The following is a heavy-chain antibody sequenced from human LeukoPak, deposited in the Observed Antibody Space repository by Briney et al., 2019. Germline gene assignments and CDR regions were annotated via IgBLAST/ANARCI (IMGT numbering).Heavy chain of an antibody. CDR3: ASLLWRGYTPFDY. Sequence: GGSLRLSCAASGFTFSNYAMSWVRQAPGKGLEWVSAISGSGGTTYYADSVNGLFTISRDNSKNTLYLQMNSLRAEDTAIYYCASLLWRGYTPFDYWGQGTLVTVSS. CDR1: GFTFSNYA. J-gene: IGHJ4*02. V-gene: IGHV3-23*01. D-gene: IGHD5-12*01. CDR2: ISGSGGTT.